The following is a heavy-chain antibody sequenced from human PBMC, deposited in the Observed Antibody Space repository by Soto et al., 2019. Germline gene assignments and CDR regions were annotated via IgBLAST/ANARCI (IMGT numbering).Heavy chain of an antibody. V-gene: IGHV1-69*04. J-gene: IGHJ4*02. Sequence: SVKVSCKASGGTFSSYTISWVRQAPGQGLEWMGRIIPILGIANYAQKFQGRVTITADKSTSTAYMELSSLRSEDTAVYYCARDGLYGDYVEGFDYWGQGTLVTVSS. D-gene: IGHD4-17*01. CDR2: IIPILGIA. CDR3: ARDGLYGDYVEGFDY. CDR1: GGTFSSYT.